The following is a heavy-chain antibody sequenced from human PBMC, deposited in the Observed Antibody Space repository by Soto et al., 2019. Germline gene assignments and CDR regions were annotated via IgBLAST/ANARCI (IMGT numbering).Heavy chain of an antibody. J-gene: IGHJ4*02. V-gene: IGHV3-23*01. D-gene: IGHD3-16*02. CDR3: AKSRVFIGAIVTLLDS. Sequence: EVQLLESGGGLVQPGGSLTLSCATSGFTFSSYAMVWVRQAAEKGLKWVASISNNGDTAYYADSVKGRFTISRGNSENXLYLQMNGLRADDTALYFCAKSRVFIGAIVTLLDSWGQGTQVTVSS. CDR1: GFTFSSYA. CDR2: ISNNGDTA.